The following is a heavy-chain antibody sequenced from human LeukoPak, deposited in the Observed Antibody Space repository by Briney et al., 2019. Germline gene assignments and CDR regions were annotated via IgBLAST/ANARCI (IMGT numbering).Heavy chain of an antibody. CDR1: GFIFSNYW. V-gene: IGHV3-7*01. D-gene: IGHD1-1*01. CDR3: AGDRTGTPIL. CDR2: IKRDGSEK. J-gene: IGHJ4*02. Sequence: PGGSLRLSCSASGFIFSNYWMSWVRQAPGKGLEWVANIKRDGSEKYYVDSVKGRFTISRDNAKNSLYLQMNGLRAEDTAVYYCAGDRTGTPILWGQGTLVTVSS.